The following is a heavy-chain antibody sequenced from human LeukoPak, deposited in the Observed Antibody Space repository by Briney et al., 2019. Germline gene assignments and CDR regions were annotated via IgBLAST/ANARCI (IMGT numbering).Heavy chain of an antibody. V-gene: IGHV4-30-4*01. D-gene: IGHD3-22*01. CDR1: GGSISSGDYY. Sequence: SETLSLTCTVSGGSISSGDYYWSWIRQPPGEGLEWIGYIYYSGSTYYNPSLKSRVTISIDTSKNQFSLKLSSVTAADTAVYYCARVRDYYDSSGYYYANWFDPWGQGTLVTVSS. CDR2: IYYSGST. J-gene: IGHJ5*02. CDR3: ARVRDYYDSSGYYYANWFDP.